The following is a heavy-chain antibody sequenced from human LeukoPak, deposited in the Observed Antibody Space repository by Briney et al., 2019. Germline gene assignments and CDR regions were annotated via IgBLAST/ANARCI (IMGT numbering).Heavy chain of an antibody. Sequence: SETLSLTCTVSGGSISSRSYYWGWIRQPPGKGLEWIGSIYYSGSTYYNPSLKSRVTISVYTSKNQFSLKLSSVTAADTAVYFCARGFRGDNFDYWGQGTLVTVSS. CDR1: GGSISSRSYY. CDR2: IYYSGST. CDR3: ARGFRGDNFDY. V-gene: IGHV4-39*07. J-gene: IGHJ4*02. D-gene: IGHD7-27*01.